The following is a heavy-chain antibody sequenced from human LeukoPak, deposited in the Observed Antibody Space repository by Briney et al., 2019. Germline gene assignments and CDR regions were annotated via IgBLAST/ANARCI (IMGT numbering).Heavy chain of an antibody. CDR3: ASSSSWYYFDY. CDR1: GGSISSSSYY. D-gene: IGHD6-13*01. J-gene: IGHJ4*02. Sequence: SETLSLTCTVSGGSISSSSYYWGWIRQPPGKGLEWIGYIYYSGSTNYNPSLKSRVTISVDTSKNQFSLKLSSVTAADTAVYYCASSSSWYYFDYWGQGTLVTVSS. V-gene: IGHV4-61*05. CDR2: IYYSGST.